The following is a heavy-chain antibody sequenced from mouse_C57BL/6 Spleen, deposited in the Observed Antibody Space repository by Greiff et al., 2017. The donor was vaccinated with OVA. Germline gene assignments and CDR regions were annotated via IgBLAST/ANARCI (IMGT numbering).Heavy chain of an antibody. CDR2: LSSGGSYT. CDR3: ARLTGYYFDY. J-gene: IGHJ2*01. Sequence: EVKLMESGGDLVKPGGSLKLSCAASGFTFSSYGMSWVRQTPDKRLEWVATLSSGGSYTYYPDSVKGRFTISRDNAKNTLYLQMSSLKSEETAMYYCARLTGYYFDYWGQGTTLTVSS. V-gene: IGHV5-6*01. D-gene: IGHD4-1*01. CDR1: GFTFSSYG.